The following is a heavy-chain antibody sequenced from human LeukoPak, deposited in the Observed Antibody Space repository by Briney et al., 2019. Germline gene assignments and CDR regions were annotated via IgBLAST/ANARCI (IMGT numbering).Heavy chain of an antibody. J-gene: IGHJ4*02. CDR2: SRNKVNSYTT. Sequence: GGSLRLSCAASGFTFSGHYMDWVRQAPGKGLEWVGRSRNKVNSYTTEYAASVKGRFTISRDDSKNSLYLQMNSLKTEDTAVYYCARLGYCSSTKCYVIDYWGQGTQVTVSS. D-gene: IGHD2-2*01. V-gene: IGHV3-72*01. CDR1: GFTFSGHY. CDR3: ARLGYCSSTKCYVIDY.